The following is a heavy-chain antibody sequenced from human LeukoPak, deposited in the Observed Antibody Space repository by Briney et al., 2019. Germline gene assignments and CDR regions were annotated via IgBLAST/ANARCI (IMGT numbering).Heavy chain of an antibody. V-gene: IGHV1-69*04. CDR3: ARDQGVVNGYYYYYMDV. CDR2: IIPILGIA. Sequence: ASVKVSCKASGGTFSSYTISWVRQAPGQGLEWMGRIIPILGIANYAQKFQGGVTITADKSTSTAHMELTSLRSEDTAVYYCARDQGVVNGYYYYYMDVWGEGTTVTVSS. D-gene: IGHD4-23*01. CDR1: GGTFSSYT. J-gene: IGHJ6*03.